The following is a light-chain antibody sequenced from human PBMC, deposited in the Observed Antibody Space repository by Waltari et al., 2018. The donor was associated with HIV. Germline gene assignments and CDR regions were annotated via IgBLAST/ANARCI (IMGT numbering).Light chain of an antibody. CDR1: QSVSSY. CDR3: QQRSNWPPA. Sequence: EIVLTQSPATLSLSPGERATLSCRASQSVSSYFAWYQQKPGQAPRLLIYDASKRATGIPARFSGSGSVTDFTLTINSLEPDDFAVYYCQQRSNWPPAFGGGTKVEIK. V-gene: IGKV3-11*01. J-gene: IGKJ4*01. CDR2: DAS.